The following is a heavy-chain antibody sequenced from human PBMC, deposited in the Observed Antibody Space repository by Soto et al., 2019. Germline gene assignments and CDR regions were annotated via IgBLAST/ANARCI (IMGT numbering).Heavy chain of an antibody. D-gene: IGHD6-13*01. CDR1: GYTFTSYG. Sequence: ASVKVSCKASGYTFTSYGISWVRQAPGQGLEWMGWISAYNGNTNYAQKLQGRVTMTTETSTSTAYMELRSLRSDDTAVYYCARVSIAAAGSYYYYGMDVWGQGTTVTVSS. V-gene: IGHV1-18*04. J-gene: IGHJ6*02. CDR2: ISAYNGNT. CDR3: ARVSIAAAGSYYYYGMDV.